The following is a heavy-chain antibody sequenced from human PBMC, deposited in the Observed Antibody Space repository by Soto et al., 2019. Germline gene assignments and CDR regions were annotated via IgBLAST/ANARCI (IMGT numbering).Heavy chain of an antibody. CDR3: ARRGRSGYDSFYFDY. CDR2: ISYDGSNK. V-gene: IGHV3-30-3*01. D-gene: IGHD5-12*01. Sequence: QVQLVESGGGVVKPGRSLRLSCAASGFTFSSYAMHWVRQAPGKGLEWVAVISYDGSNKYYADSVKGRFTISRDNSKNTLYLQMNSLRAEDTAVYYCARRGRSGYDSFYFDYWGQGTLVTVSS. CDR1: GFTFSSYA. J-gene: IGHJ4*02.